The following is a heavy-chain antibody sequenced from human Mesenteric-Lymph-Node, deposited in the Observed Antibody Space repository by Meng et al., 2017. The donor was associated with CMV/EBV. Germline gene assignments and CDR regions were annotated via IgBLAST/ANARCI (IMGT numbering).Heavy chain of an antibody. CDR3: VRQSLDV. CDR1: GYSVTSSW. J-gene: IGHJ6*02. V-gene: IGHV5-51*01. Sequence: SLDLSVKGAGYSVTSSWMGWVGQMPGKCLEWMRIIYPDDSDTRYSPSFQGQVTISADKSTRTGYLQWRSLKASDAAMYFCVRQSLDVWGQGTTVTVSS. CDR2: IYPDDSDT.